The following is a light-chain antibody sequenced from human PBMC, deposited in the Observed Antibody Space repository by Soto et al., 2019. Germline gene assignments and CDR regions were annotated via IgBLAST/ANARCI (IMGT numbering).Light chain of an antibody. CDR1: QSIRRI. J-gene: IGKJ5*01. CDR3: QQYVSAPIT. CDR2: DAS. V-gene: IGKV3-15*01. Sequence: EIVMTQSPATLSVSPGEGATLSCRASQSIRRILAWYQQKPGQAPRLHMYDASTRATGVPARFSGGGSGTEFTLTISSLQSEDFAVYYCQQYVSAPITFGQGTRLEI.